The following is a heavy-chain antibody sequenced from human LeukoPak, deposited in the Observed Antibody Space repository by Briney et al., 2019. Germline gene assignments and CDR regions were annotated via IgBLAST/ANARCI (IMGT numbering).Heavy chain of an antibody. V-gene: IGHV1-58*02. CDR3: AAEDYYDRGAFDI. D-gene: IGHD3-22*01. CDR1: GFTFTSSA. Sequence: ASVKVSCKASGFTFTSSAMQWVRQTRGQRLEWIGWIVVGSGNTNYAQKFQERVTITRDMSTSTAYMELSSLRSEDTAVYYCAAEDYYDRGAFDIWGQGTMVTVSS. CDR2: IVVGSGNT. J-gene: IGHJ3*02.